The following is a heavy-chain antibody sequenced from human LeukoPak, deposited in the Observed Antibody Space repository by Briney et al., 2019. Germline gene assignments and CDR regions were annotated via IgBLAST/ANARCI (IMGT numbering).Heavy chain of an antibody. CDR2: IYYSGST. CDR1: GDSISSYY. J-gene: IGHJ4*02. CDR3: ARGPYGSGSSKDRGLDY. Sequence: SETLSLTCTVSGDSISSYYWSWIRQPPGKGLEWIGYIYYSGSTNYNPSLKSRVTISVDTSKNQFSLKLSSVTAADTAVYYCARGPYGSGSSKDRGLDYWGQGTLVTVSS. V-gene: IGHV4-59*01. D-gene: IGHD3-10*01.